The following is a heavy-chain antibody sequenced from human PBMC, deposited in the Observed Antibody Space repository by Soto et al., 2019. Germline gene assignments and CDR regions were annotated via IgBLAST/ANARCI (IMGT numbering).Heavy chain of an antibody. CDR1: GFTFSSYG. D-gene: IGHD2-21*02. V-gene: IGHV3-33*01. Sequence: GGSLRLSCAASGFTFSSYGMHWVRQAPGKGLEWVAVIWYDGSNKYYADSVKGRFTISRDNSKNTLYLQMNSLRAEDTAVYYCARDHSAYCGGDCYSYFDYWRQGTLVTVSS. J-gene: IGHJ4*02. CDR2: IWYDGSNK. CDR3: ARDHSAYCGGDCYSYFDY.